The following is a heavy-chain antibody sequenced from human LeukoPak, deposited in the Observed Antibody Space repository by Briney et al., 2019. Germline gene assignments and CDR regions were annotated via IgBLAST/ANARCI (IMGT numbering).Heavy chain of an antibody. CDR1: DGSISSNIHY. J-gene: IGHJ3*02. D-gene: IGHD3-3*01. V-gene: IGHV4-39*01. Sequence: SETLSLTCTVSDGSISSNIHYWGWIRQPPGTGLEWIGSIYYSGNTYYNPSLNSRVTISVDTSKNQFSLKLSSVTAADTAVYYCVRHPLGEYYESDGWTFDIWGQGTMVTVSS. CDR3: VRHPLGEYYESDGWTFDI. CDR2: IYYSGNT.